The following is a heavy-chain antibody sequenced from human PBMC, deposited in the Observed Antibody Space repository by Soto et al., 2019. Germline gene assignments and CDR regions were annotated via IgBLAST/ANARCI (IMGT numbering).Heavy chain of an antibody. Sequence: ASVKVSCKASGYTFTSYGISWVRQAPGQGLEWMGWISAYDGNTNYAQKLQGRVTMTTDTSTSTAYMELRSLRSDDTAVYYCARDDVAVAGKGWFDPWGQGTLVTVS. CDR1: GYTFTSYG. V-gene: IGHV1-18*01. J-gene: IGHJ5*02. CDR2: ISAYDGNT. CDR3: ARDDVAVAGKGWFDP. D-gene: IGHD6-19*01.